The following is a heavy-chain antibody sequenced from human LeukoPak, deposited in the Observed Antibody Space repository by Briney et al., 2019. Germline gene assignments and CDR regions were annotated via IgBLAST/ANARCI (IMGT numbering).Heavy chain of an antibody. CDR2: ITADGTNA. D-gene: IGHD3-10*01. CDR3: VRDGGSGTPFDY. V-gene: IGHV3-74*01. J-gene: IGHJ4*02. Sequence: GGSLRLSCAASGFSSSSFWIHWVRQDPGKGLLWVSRITADGTNAKYADPVRGRFTISRDNAKNTAYLQMNSLRAEDTALYYCVRDGGSGTPFDYWGQGTLVTVSS. CDR1: GFSSSSFW.